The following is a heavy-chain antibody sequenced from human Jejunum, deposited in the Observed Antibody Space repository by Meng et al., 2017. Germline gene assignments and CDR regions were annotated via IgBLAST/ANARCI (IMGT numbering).Heavy chain of an antibody. CDR1: GFSFSGSW. D-gene: IGHD1-26*01. J-gene: IGHJ4*02. V-gene: IGHV3-74*01. CDR2: IHPDGSSI. Sequence: GGSLRLSCAASGFSFSGSWMHWVRQVPGKGLVWVSRIHPDGSSITYADSVKGRFTISRDNAKNTLYLQMNSLRAEDTALYYCARDGPMVGATIDYWGQGTLVTVSS. CDR3: ARDGPMVGATIDY.